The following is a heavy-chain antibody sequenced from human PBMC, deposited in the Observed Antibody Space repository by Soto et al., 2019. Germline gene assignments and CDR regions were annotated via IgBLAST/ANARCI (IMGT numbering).Heavy chain of an antibody. CDR1: GFTFSSYA. D-gene: IGHD2-21*02. J-gene: IGHJ6*02. CDR2: ISYDGSNK. CDR3: ARSDGRYYYGMDV. V-gene: IGHV3-30-3*01. Sequence: GGSLRLSCAASGFTFSSYAMHWVRQAPGKGLEWVAVISYDGSNKYYADSVKGRFTISRDNSKNTLYLQMNSLRAEDTAVYYCARSDGRYYYGMDVWGQGTTVTVSS.